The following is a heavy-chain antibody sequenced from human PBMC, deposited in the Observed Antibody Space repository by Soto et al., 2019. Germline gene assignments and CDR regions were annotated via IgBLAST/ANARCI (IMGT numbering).Heavy chain of an antibody. Sequence: GGSLRLSCAASGFTFSSYWMSWVRQAPGKGLEWVANIKQDGSEKYYVDSVKGRFTISRDNAKNSLYLQMNSLRAEDTAVYYCARESYDSSGYYLNWFDPWGQGTLVTVSS. CDR3: ARESYDSSGYYLNWFDP. CDR2: IKQDGSEK. V-gene: IGHV3-7*01. CDR1: GFTFSSYW. D-gene: IGHD3-22*01. J-gene: IGHJ5*02.